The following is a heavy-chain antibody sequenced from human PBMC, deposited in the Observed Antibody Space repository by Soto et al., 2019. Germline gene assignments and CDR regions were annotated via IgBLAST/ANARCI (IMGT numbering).Heavy chain of an antibody. J-gene: IGHJ4*02. Sequence: PGGSLRLSCAASGFTFSSYSMNWVRQAPGKGLEWVSSISSSSSYIYYADSVKGRFTISRDNAKNSLYLQMNSLRAEDTAVYYCARSPLPKSLPFDYWGQGTLVTVSS. CDR1: GFTFSSYS. CDR2: ISSSSSYI. V-gene: IGHV3-21*01. CDR3: ARSPLPKSLPFDY.